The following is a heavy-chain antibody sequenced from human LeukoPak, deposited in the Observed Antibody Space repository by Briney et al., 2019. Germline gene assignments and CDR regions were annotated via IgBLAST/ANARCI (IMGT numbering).Heavy chain of an antibody. CDR3: AKDLGPGIAASFFQH. J-gene: IGHJ1*01. CDR1: GFIFSDYW. CDR2: ISGSGGST. V-gene: IGHV3-23*01. Sequence: PGGSLSLSCAASGFIFSDYWMHWVRQGPGKGLVWVSAISGSGGSTYYADSVKGRFTISRDNSKNTLYLQMNSLRAEDTAVYYCAKDLGPGIAASFFQHWGQGTLITVSS. D-gene: IGHD6-13*01.